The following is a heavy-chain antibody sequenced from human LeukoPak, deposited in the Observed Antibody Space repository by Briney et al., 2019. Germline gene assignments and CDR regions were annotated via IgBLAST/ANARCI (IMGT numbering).Heavy chain of an antibody. J-gene: IGHJ6*02. CDR1: GFRFTGYS. CDR3: VKGRPCDTCMPMDA. V-gene: IGHV3-23*01. D-gene: IGHD2-2*01. CDR2: LGRSGEYT. Sequence: GGSLRLSCAASGFRFTGYSMSWVRQAPGKGLEWVAGLGRSGEYTYYADSVKGRFTISRDNSKDTVSLQMNSLRAEDSAIYYCVKGRPCDTCMPMDAWGQGTTVTV.